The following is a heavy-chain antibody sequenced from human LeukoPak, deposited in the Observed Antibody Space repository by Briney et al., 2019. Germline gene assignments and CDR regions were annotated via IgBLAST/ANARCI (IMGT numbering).Heavy chain of an antibody. V-gene: IGHV1-18*01. Sequence: ASVKVSCKASGYTFTSYGISWVRQAPGQGLEWMGWISAYNGNTNYAQKLQGRVTMTTDTSTSTAYMELRSLRSDDTAVYYCARVPFGDYDFWSGYSPPDGMDVWGQGTTVTVSS. CDR3: ARVPFGDYDFWSGYSPPDGMDV. D-gene: IGHD3-3*01. CDR1: GYTFTSYG. CDR2: ISAYNGNT. J-gene: IGHJ6*02.